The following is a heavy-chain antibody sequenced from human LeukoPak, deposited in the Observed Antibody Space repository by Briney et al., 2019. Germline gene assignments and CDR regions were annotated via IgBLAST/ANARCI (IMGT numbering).Heavy chain of an antibody. CDR1: GFTFSSYN. CDR3: AREAAAGTWDY. Sequence: HSGGSLRLSCAASGFTFSSYNMNWVRQAPGKGLEWVSYISSSSSTIYYADSVKGRFTISRDNAKNSLYLQMNSLRAEDTAVYYCAREAAAGTWDYWGQGTLVTVSS. V-gene: IGHV3-48*04. J-gene: IGHJ4*02. D-gene: IGHD6-13*01. CDR2: ISSSSSTI.